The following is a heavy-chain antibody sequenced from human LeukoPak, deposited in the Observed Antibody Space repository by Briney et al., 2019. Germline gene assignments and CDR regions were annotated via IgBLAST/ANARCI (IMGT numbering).Heavy chain of an antibody. CDR2: ISSSGSTI. D-gene: IGHD6-13*01. CDR1: GFTFSDYY. J-gene: IGHJ6*02. V-gene: IGHV3-11*01. Sequence: GGSLRLTCAASGFTFSDYYMSWIRQAPGKGLEWVSYISSSGSTIYYADSVKGRFTISRDNAKNSLYLQMNSLRAEDTAVYYCARVNGAAADYYYYYYGMDVWGQGTTVTVSS. CDR3: ARVNGAAADYYYYYYGMDV.